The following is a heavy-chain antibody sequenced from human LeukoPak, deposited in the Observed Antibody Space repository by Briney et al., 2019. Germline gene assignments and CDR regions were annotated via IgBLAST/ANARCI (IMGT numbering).Heavy chain of an antibody. J-gene: IGHJ4*02. CDR3: ARVTGYMIEDYFDY. D-gene: IGHD3-22*01. CDR1: GFTVSSNY. V-gene: IGHV3-53*01. Sequence: PGGSLRLSCAASGFTVSSNYMSWVRQAPGKGLEWVSVIYSGGSTDYADSVKGRFTISRDNSKNTLYLQMNSLRAEDTAVYYCARVTGYMIEDYFDYWGQGTLVTVSS. CDR2: IYSGGST.